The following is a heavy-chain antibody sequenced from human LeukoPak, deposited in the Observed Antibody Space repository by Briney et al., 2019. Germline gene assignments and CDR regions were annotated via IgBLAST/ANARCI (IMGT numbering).Heavy chain of an antibody. CDR1: GFMFNDYS. Sequence: GGSLRLSCVGSGFMFNDYSLNWVRQAPGKGLEWVSGISWNSGSIGYADSVKGRFTISRDNAKNSLYLQMNSLRAEDTALYYCAKAGYYDYVWGSYRYIPYYFDYWGQGTLVTVSS. CDR3: AKAGYYDYVWGSYRYIPYYFDY. J-gene: IGHJ4*02. CDR2: ISWNSGSI. V-gene: IGHV3-9*01. D-gene: IGHD3-16*02.